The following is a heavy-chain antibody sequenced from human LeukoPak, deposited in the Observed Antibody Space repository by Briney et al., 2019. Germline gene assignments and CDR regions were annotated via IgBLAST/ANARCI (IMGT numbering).Heavy chain of an antibody. V-gene: IGHV3-30*03. J-gene: IGHJ4*02. CDR2: ISYEGSKK. Sequence: PGGSLRLSCAASGFTFSNCGMHWVRQAPGKGLEWAALISYEGSKKYYADFVKGRFTISRDNSKNTLYLQMNSLRAEDTAVYYCARDISPSYFGSFDYWGQGTLVTVSS. CDR3: ARDISPSYFGSFDY. CDR1: GFTFSNCG. D-gene: IGHD3-10*01.